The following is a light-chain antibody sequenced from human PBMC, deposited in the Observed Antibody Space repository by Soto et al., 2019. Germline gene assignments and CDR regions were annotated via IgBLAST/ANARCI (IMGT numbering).Light chain of an antibody. Sequence: QSVLTQPASVSGSPGQSITISCTGTSSDVGSYNLVSWYQQHPGKAPKLMIYEVSKRPSGVSNRFSGSKSGNTASLTISGLQAEDEADYYCYSYAGSSTLRFGGGTKVTVL. V-gene: IGLV2-23*02. CDR1: SSDVGSYNL. J-gene: IGLJ3*02. CDR3: YSYAGSSTLR. CDR2: EVS.